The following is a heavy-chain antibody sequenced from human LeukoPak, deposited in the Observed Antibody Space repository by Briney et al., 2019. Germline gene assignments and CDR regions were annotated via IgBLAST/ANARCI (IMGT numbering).Heavy chain of an antibody. CDR3: AKDSWGIAVAPTGYFDY. J-gene: IGHJ4*02. V-gene: IGHV3-30*18. CDR2: ISYDRSNK. Sequence: PGGSLRLSCALSGFTFSSYGMHWVRQAPGKWMVWLAVISYDRSNKSYADSVKGRFTISRDNSKNTLYLQMNSLRAEDTAVYYCAKDSWGIAVAPTGYFDYWGQGTLVTVSS. CDR1: GFTFSSYG. D-gene: IGHD6-19*01.